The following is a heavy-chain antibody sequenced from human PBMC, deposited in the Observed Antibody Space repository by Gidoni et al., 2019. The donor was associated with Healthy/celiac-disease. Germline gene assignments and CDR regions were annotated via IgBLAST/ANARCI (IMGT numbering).Heavy chain of an antibody. CDR1: GCSISSYY. Sequence: QVQLQESGPGLVKPSETLSLTCTVSGCSISSYYWSWIRQPAGKGLEWIGRIYTSGSTNYNPSLKSRVTMSVDTSKNQFSLKLSSVTAADTAVYYCARESCSGGSCYHNWFDPWGQGTLVTVSS. CDR3: ARESCSGGSCYHNWFDP. V-gene: IGHV4-4*07. D-gene: IGHD2-15*01. J-gene: IGHJ5*02. CDR2: IYTSGST.